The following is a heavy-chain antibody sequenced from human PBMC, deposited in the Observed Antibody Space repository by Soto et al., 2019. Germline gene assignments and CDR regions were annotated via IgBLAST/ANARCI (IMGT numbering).Heavy chain of an antibody. D-gene: IGHD6-13*01. V-gene: IGHV4-59*01. J-gene: IGHJ5*02. Sequence: PSETLSLTCTVSGGPISSYYWSWIRQPPGKGLEWIGYIYYSGSTNYNPSLKSRVTISVDTSKNQFSLKLSSVTAADTAVYYCAARGIAAGWFDPWGQGTLVTVSS. CDR1: GGPISSYY. CDR3: AARGIAAGWFDP. CDR2: IYYSGST.